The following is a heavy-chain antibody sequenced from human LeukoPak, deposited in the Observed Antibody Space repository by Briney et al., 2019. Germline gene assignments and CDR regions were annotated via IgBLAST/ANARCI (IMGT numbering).Heavy chain of an antibody. CDR3: ARDKPYQTTVTVDAFDI. J-gene: IGHJ3*02. D-gene: IGHD4-17*01. CDR1: GGSVSSGSYY. V-gene: IGHV4-61*01. Sequence: PSETLSLTCTVSGGSVSSGSYYWSWIRQPPGKGLEWIGYIYYSGSTNYNPSLKSRVTISVDTSKNQFSLKLSSVTAADTAVYYCARDKPYQTTVTVDAFDIWGQGTMVTVSS. CDR2: IYYSGST.